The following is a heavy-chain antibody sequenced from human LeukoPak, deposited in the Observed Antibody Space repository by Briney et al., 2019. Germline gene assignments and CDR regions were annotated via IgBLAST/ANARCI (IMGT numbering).Heavy chain of an antibody. CDR1: GYTFTGYY. J-gene: IGHJ3*02. CDR2: INPNSGGT. CDR3: ARKNYDYVWGSYRRPSDAFDI. D-gene: IGHD3-16*02. V-gene: IGHV1-2*02. Sequence: ASVKVSCKASGYTFTGYYMHWVRQAPGQGLEWMGWINPNSGGTNYAQKLQGRVIMTTDTSTSTAYMELRSLRSDDTAVYYCARKNYDYVWGSYRRPSDAFDIWGQGTMVTVSS.